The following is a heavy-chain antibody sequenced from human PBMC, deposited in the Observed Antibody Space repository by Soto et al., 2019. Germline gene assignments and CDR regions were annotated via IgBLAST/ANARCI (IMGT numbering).Heavy chain of an antibody. D-gene: IGHD5-12*01. CDR1: GGSISSYY. V-gene: IGHV4-4*07. Sequence: ASETLSLTCTVSGGSISSYYLSWIRQPAGKGLEWIGRIYTSGSTNYNPSLKSRVTMSVDTSKNQFSLKLSSVTAADTAVYYCARDGSKVGFDPWGQGTLVTVYS. CDR2: IYTSGST. J-gene: IGHJ5*02. CDR3: ARDGSKVGFDP.